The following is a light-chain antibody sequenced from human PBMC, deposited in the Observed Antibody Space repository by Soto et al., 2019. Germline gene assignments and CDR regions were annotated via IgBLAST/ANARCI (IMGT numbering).Light chain of an antibody. V-gene: IGLV2-14*01. J-gene: IGLJ2*01. CDR3: SSYTSSSTHVV. CDR2: EVS. Sequence: QSALTQPASVSGSPGQSITISCTGTSSDVGGYNYVSWYQQHPGKAPKLMIYEVSNRPSGVSNRFSGSKSGNTASLTISGLQDEDEAVYYCSSYTSSSTHVVFGGGTKLTVL. CDR1: SSDVGGYNY.